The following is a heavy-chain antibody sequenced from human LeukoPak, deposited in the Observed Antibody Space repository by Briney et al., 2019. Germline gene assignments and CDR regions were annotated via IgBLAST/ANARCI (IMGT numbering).Heavy chain of an antibody. CDR1: GFSFSSYA. Sequence: PGGSLRLSCAASGFSFSSYAMSWVRQAPGKGLEWVSVISGSGGSRYYSDSVKGRFAISRDNSKNTLYLQMNSLRAEDTAVYYCAKRRIAAAAIDYWGQGTLVTVSS. CDR2: ISGSGGSR. J-gene: IGHJ4*02. CDR3: AKRRIAAAAIDY. D-gene: IGHD6-13*01. V-gene: IGHV3-23*01.